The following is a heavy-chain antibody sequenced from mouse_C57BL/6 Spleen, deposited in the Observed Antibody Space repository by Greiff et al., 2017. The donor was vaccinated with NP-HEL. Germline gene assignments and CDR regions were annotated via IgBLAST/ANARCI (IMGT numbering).Heavy chain of an antibody. Sequence: VKLVESGPELVKPGASVKISCKASGYSFTSYYIHWVKQRPGQGLEWIGWIYPGSGNTKYNEKFKGKATLTADTSSSTAYMQLSSLTSEDSAVYYCARTGYYYAMDYWGQGTSVTVSS. V-gene: IGHV1-66*01. J-gene: IGHJ4*01. CDR1: GYSFTSYY. CDR3: ARTGYYYAMDY. D-gene: IGHD3-1*01. CDR2: IYPGSGNT.